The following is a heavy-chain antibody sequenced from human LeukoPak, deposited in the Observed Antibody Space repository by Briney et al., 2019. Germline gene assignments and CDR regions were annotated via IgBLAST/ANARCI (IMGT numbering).Heavy chain of an antibody. CDR1: GFTFSSFS. CDR3: ARDRSYGSFDF. Sequence: GGSLRLSCAASGFTFSSFSMNWVRQAPGKGLEWVSGINWNGGSTFYADSVKGRFTISRDNAKGALYLQMNSLTAEDTALYHCARDRSYGSFDFWGQGTLVTVSS. V-gene: IGHV3-20*01. CDR2: INWNGGST. D-gene: IGHD5-18*01. J-gene: IGHJ4*02.